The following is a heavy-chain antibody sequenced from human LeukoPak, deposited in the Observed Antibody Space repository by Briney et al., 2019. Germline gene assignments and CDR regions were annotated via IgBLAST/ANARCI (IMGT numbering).Heavy chain of an antibody. CDR3: AKGPRQQLVTRFDN. Sequence: HSGGSLRLSCAASGFTFSSYGMHWVRQAPGKGLEWVSDISGSGLSTYYADSVKGRFTVSRDNSKNTLYLQMSSLRADDTALYYCAKGPRQQLVTRFDNWGQGTLVTVSS. CDR1: GFTFSSYG. D-gene: IGHD6-13*01. V-gene: IGHV3-23*01. CDR2: ISGSGLST. J-gene: IGHJ4*02.